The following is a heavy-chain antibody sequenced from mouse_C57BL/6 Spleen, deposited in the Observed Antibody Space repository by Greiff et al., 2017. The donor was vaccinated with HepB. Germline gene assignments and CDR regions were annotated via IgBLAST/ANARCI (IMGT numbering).Heavy chain of an antibody. D-gene: IGHD2-4*01. CDR3: ARGGDYYECDEGTWFAY. Sequence: VQLKQSGPVLVKPGASVKMSCKASGYTFTDYYMNWVKQSHGKCLEWIGVINPYNGGTSYNQKFKGKATMTVDKSSSTADMELNSLTSEDSAVYYRARGGDYYECDEGTWFAYWGQGTLVTVSA. CDR2: INPYNGGT. J-gene: IGHJ3*01. CDR1: GYTFTDYY. V-gene: IGHV1-19*01.